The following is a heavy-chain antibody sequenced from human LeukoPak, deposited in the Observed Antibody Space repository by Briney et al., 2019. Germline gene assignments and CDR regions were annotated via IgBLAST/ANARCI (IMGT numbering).Heavy chain of an antibody. J-gene: IGHJ4*02. CDR1: GGSISGYY. CDR3: ARDSSGSYPFDY. Sequence: SETLSLTCSVSGGSISGYYWSWIRQPPGKGLEWIGYIHSNGRTNSNPSLKSRVTISVDKSKNQFSLKLSSVTAADTAVYYCARDSSGSYPFDYWGQGTLVTVSS. V-gene: IGHV4-59*12. CDR2: IHSNGRT. D-gene: IGHD1-26*01.